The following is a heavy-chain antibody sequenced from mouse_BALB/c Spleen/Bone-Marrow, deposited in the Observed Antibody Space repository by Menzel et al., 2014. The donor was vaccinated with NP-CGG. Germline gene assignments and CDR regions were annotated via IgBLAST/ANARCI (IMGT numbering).Heavy chain of an antibody. Sequence: VKVVESGPGLVAPSQSLSITCTVSGFSLTGYGVSWVRRSPGKGLEWLGMIWGDGSTDYNSALKSRLSISKDNSKSQVFLKMNGLQTDDTARYYCARDSFLITRALDYWGQGTSVTVSS. J-gene: IGHJ4*01. D-gene: IGHD2-4*01. V-gene: IGHV2-6-7*01. CDR1: GFSLTGYG. CDR2: IWGDGST. CDR3: ARDSFLITRALDY.